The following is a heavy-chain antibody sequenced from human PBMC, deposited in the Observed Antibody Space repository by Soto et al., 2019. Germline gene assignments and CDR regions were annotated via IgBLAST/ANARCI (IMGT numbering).Heavy chain of an antibody. CDR3: AHGISGGSSFDY. CDR1: GFSLSTSGVG. Sequence: QITLKESGPTLVKPTQPLTLTCTFSGFSLSTSGVGVGWIRQPPGKALEWLALIYWDDDKRYSPSLKSRLTITKDTSKNQVVLTMTNMDPVDTATYYCAHGISGGSSFDYWGQGTLVTVSS. V-gene: IGHV2-5*02. CDR2: IYWDDDK. J-gene: IGHJ4*02. D-gene: IGHD2-15*01.